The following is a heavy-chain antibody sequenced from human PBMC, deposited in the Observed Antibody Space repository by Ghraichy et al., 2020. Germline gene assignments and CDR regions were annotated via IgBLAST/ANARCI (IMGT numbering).Heavy chain of an antibody. J-gene: IGHJ4*02. D-gene: IGHD3-16*01. CDR2: ISSSSSTI. Sequence: GGSLRLSCAASGFTFSSYSMNWVRQAPGKGLEWVSYISSSSSTIYYTDSVKGRFTISRDNAKNSLYLQMNSLRAEDTAVYYCARDGMITFGGYIDYWGQGTLVTVSS. CDR3: ARDGMITFGGYIDY. V-gene: IGHV3-48*01. CDR1: GFTFSSYS.